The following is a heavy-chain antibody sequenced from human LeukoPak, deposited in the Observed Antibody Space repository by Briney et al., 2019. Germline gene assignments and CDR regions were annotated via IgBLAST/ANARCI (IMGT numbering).Heavy chain of an antibody. CDR2: IYHSGST. CDR3: ARDKFDGDERDHYFDY. J-gene: IGHJ4*02. Sequence: PSETLSLTCAVYGGSFSGYYWSWIRQPPGKGLEWIGSIYHSGSTYYNPSLKSRVTISVDTSKNQFSLKLSSVTAADTAVYYCARDKFDGDERDHYFDYWGQGTLVTVSS. CDR1: GGSFSGYY. D-gene: IGHD4-17*01. V-gene: IGHV4-34*01.